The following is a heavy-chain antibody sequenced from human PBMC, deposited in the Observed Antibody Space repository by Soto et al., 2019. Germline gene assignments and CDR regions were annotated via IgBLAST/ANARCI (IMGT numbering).Heavy chain of an antibody. D-gene: IGHD4-17*01. J-gene: IGHJ6*03. CDR2: IYYSGST. CDR1: GGSISSYY. V-gene: IGHV4-59*08. Sequence: SETLSLTCTVSGGSISSYYWSWIRQPPGKGLEWIGYIYYSGSTNYNPSLKSRVTISVDTSKNQFSLKLSSVTAADTSVYYCARSPEYGDYVSYYYYYMDVWGKGTTVTVS. CDR3: ARSPEYGDYVSYYYYYMDV.